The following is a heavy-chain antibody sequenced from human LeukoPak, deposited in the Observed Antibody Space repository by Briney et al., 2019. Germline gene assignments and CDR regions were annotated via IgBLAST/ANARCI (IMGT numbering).Heavy chain of an antibody. D-gene: IGHD6-13*01. CDR3: ARRAPGIAAPGPYYYYYCMDV. CDR1: GFTFDDYG. CDR2: INWNGGST. J-gene: IGHJ6*03. Sequence: GGSLRLSCAASGFTFDDYGMSWVRQAPGKGLEWVSGINWNGGSTHYADSVKGRFTISRDNAKNSLYLQLNSLRAEDTALYYYARRAPGIAAPGPYYYYYCMDVWGKGTTVTVSS. V-gene: IGHV3-20*04.